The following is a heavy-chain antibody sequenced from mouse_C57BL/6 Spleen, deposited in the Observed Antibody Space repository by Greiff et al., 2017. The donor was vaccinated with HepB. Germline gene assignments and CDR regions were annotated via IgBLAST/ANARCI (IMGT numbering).Heavy chain of an antibody. J-gene: IGHJ3*01. CDR3: ARQAEDGWAY. CDR1: GYTFTDYY. V-gene: IGHV1-19*01. CDR2: INPYNGGT. D-gene: IGHD2-3*01. Sequence: EVKVVESGPVLVKPGASVKMSCKASGYTFTDYYMNWVKQSHGKSLEWIGVINPYNGGTSYNQKFKGKATLTVDKSSSTAYMELNSLTSEDSAVYYCARQAEDGWAYWGQGTLVTVSA.